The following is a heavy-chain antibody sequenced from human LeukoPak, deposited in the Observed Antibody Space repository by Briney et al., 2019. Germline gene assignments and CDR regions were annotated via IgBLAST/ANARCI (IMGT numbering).Heavy chain of an antibody. J-gene: IGHJ4*02. V-gene: IGHV4-39*07. CDR3: ASVKGIAAAGGDY. D-gene: IGHD6-13*01. CDR1: GGSISSSSYY. CDR2: IYYSGST. Sequence: SETLSLTCTVSGGSISSSSYYWGWIRQPPGKGLEWIGSIYYSGSTYYNPSLKSRVTISVDTSKNQFSLKLSSVTAADTAVYYCASVKGIAAAGGDYWGQGTLVTVSS.